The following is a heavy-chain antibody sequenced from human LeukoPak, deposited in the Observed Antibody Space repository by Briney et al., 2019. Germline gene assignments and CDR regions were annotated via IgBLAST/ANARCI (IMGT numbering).Heavy chain of an antibody. D-gene: IGHD5-12*01. CDR1: GGSISGYF. V-gene: IGHV4-4*07. CDR2: IYSSGNN. Sequence: SETLSLTCTVCGGSISGYFWRWLRQPAGRGVEWIRRIYSSGNNNYNPSLKSRGTMTLDTSKNHLSLNLSSVTAADTAVYYCAREPTSGREPTSGRPLDYWGQGTLVTVST. CDR3: AREPTSGREPTSGRPLDY. J-gene: IGHJ4*02.